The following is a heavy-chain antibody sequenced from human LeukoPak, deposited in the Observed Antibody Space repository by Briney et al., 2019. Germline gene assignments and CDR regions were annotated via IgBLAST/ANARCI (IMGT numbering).Heavy chain of an antibody. J-gene: IGHJ3*02. CDR2: ISYDGSNK. V-gene: IGHV3-30*04. D-gene: IGHD5-18*01. CDR3: ASWDTAMVISTAFDI. CDR1: GFTFSSYA. Sequence: PGGSLRLSCAASGFTFSSYAMHWVRQAPGKGLEWVAVISYDGSNKYYADSVKGRFTISRDNSKNTLYLQMNSLRAEDTAVYYCASWDTAMVISTAFDIWGQGTMVTVSS.